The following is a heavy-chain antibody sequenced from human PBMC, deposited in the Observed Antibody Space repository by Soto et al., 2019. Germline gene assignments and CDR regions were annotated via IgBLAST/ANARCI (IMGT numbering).Heavy chain of an antibody. CDR2: INHSGST. J-gene: IGHJ4*02. D-gene: IGHD2-2*01. Sequence: SETLSLTCAVYGGSFSGYYWSWIRQPPGKGLEWIGEINHSGSTNYNPSLKSRVTISVDTSKNQFSLKLSSVTAADTAVYYCARRVVPAASIDYWGQGTLVTVSS. V-gene: IGHV4-34*01. CDR1: GGSFSGYY. CDR3: ARRVVPAASIDY.